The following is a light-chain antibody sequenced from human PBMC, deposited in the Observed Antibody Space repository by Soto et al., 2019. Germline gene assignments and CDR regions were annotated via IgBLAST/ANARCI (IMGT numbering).Light chain of an antibody. CDR2: AAS. Sequence: IQMTQSPSTLSASVGDRVAITGRASQTISSWLAWYQQKPGKAPKLLIYAASTLESGVSSRFSGRGSGTEFTLTINSPQPEDFATYYCQQYKSYLRTFGQGTKVDIK. CDR1: QTISSW. J-gene: IGKJ1*01. CDR3: QQYKSYLRT. V-gene: IGKV1-5*01.